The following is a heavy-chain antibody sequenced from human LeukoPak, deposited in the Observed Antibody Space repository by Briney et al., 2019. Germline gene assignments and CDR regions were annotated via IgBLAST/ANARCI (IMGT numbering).Heavy chain of an antibody. Sequence: PGGSLRLSCAASGFTVSSNYMSWVRQAREKGLEWVSVIYSGGSTYYADSVKGRFTISRHNSKNTLYLQMNSLRAEDTAVYYCARDRQYYDILTGYYEPYYGMDVWGQGTTVTVSS. CDR2: IYSGGST. J-gene: IGHJ6*02. CDR3: ARDRQYYDILTGYYEPYYGMDV. D-gene: IGHD3-9*01. V-gene: IGHV3-53*04. CDR1: GFTVSSNY.